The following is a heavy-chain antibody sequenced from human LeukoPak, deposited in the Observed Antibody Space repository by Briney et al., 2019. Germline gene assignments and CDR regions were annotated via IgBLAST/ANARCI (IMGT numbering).Heavy chain of an antibody. Sequence: GGSLRLSCAASGFTFSSYEMGWVRQAPGKGLEWISYICTTGTIIYYADSVKGRFTISRDNAENSLYLQMNSLRAEDTAVYYCARDYSVMDIVASYFFDYWGQGTLVTVSS. J-gene: IGHJ4*02. V-gene: IGHV3-48*03. CDR1: GFTFSSYE. CDR3: ARDYSVMDIVASYFFDY. D-gene: IGHD5-12*01. CDR2: ICTTGTII.